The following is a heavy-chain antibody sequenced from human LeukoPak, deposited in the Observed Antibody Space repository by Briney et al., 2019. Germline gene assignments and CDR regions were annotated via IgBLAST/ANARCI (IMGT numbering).Heavy chain of an antibody. Sequence: PGGSLRLSCAATGFTFSNYAMSWVRQAPGRGLEWVSAISNNGGSTYDADSMKGGFTISRDNSKNTLHLQMNSLRAEDTAVYHCARQLGYCSDGSCYFDYWGQGTLVTVSS. CDR3: ARQLGYCSDGSCYFDY. V-gene: IGHV3-23*01. D-gene: IGHD2-15*01. CDR1: GFTFSNYA. CDR2: ISNNGGST. J-gene: IGHJ4*02.